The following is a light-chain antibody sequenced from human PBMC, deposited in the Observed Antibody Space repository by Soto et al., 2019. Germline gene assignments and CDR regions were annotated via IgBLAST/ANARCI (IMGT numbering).Light chain of an antibody. J-gene: IGKJ2*01. CDR2: DAS. V-gene: IGKV1-5*01. CDR3: PQNHSSPST. CDR1: QTISFL. Sequence: DIQMTQSPSTLSASVGDKVTITCRASQTISFLLAWYQQKPGKAPKLLIYDASSLESGGPSRFRGSGSGTEFTLTISSLQPDYFATYYRPQNHSSPSTCGRRTKLEIQ.